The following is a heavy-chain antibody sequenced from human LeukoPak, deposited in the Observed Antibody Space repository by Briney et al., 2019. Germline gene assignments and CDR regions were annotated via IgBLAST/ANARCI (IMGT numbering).Heavy chain of an antibody. CDR2: INPNSGGT. V-gene: IGHV1-2*02. D-gene: IGHD3-10*01. J-gene: IGHJ4*02. CDR1: GYTFTDYY. CDR3: ARTVTLGYYGSGSYPNFDY. Sequence: ASVKVSCKASGYTFTDYYMHWVRQAPGQGLEWMGWINPNSGGTNYAQKFQGRVTMTTDTSTSTAYMELRSLRSDDTAVYYCARTVTLGYYGSGSYPNFDYWGQGTLVTVSS.